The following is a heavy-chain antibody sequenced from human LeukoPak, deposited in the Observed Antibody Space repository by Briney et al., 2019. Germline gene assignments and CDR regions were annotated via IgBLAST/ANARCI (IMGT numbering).Heavy chain of an antibody. Sequence: SVRVSCKASGGTFSSYAISWVRQAPGQGLEWMGGIIPIFGTANYAQKFQGRVTITADESTSTAYMELSSLKSEDTAVYYCARLPHSSGWYRGYYFDYWGQGTLVTVSS. CDR1: GGTFSSYA. D-gene: IGHD6-19*01. CDR3: ARLPHSSGWYRGYYFDY. J-gene: IGHJ4*02. CDR2: IIPIFGTA. V-gene: IGHV1-69*01.